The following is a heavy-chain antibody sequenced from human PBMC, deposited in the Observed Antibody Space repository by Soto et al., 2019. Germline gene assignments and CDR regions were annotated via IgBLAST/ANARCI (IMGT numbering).Heavy chain of an antibody. D-gene: IGHD3-10*01. CDR2: MSAYNGNT. CDR1: GYTFTSYG. V-gene: IGHV1-18*01. J-gene: IGHJ4*02. CDR3: ARECDYGSGPWY. Sequence: ASVKVSCKASGYTFTSYGISWVRQAPGQGLQWMGWMSAYNGNTNYAQKLQGRVTMTTDTSTSTAYMELRSLRSDDTAVYYCARECDYGSGPWYWGQGTLLTVSS.